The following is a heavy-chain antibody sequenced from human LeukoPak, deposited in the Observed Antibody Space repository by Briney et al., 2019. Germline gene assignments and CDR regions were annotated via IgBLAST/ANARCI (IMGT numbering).Heavy chain of an antibody. CDR3: ARDEVGSYYDFWSGYSYY. CDR2: INWNGGST. V-gene: IGHV3-20*04. CDR1: GFTFDDYG. D-gene: IGHD3-3*01. Sequence: GGSLRLSCAASGFTFDDYGMSWVRHAPGKGLEWVSGINWNGGSTGYADSVKGRFTISRDNAKNSLYLQMNSLRAEDTALYYCARDEVGSYYDFWSGYSYYWGQGTLVTVSS. J-gene: IGHJ4*02.